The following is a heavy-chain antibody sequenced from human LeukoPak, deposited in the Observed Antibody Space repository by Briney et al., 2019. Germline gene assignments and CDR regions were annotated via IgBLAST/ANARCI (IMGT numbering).Heavy chain of an antibody. CDR1: GFTFSSYA. D-gene: IGHD2-21*01. CDR3: ARDTPRLGVVGPSDAFDI. Sequence: GRSLRLSCAASGFTFSSYATHWVRQAPGKGLEWVAVISYDGSNKYYADSVKGRFTISRDNSKNTLYLQMNSLRAEDTAVYYCARDTPRLGVVGPSDAFDIWGQGTMVTVSS. CDR2: ISYDGSNK. V-gene: IGHV3-30-3*01. J-gene: IGHJ3*02.